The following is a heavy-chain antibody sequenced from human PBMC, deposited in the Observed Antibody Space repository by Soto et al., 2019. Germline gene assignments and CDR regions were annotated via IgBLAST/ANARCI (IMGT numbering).Heavy chain of an antibody. CDR2: IYYSGST. CDR3: ARLYDDYVADY. CDR1: GGSISSYY. D-gene: IGHD4-17*01. V-gene: IGHV4-59*01. J-gene: IGHJ4*02. Sequence: SETLSLTCTVSGGSISSYYWSWIRQPPGKGLEWIGYIYYSGSTNYNPSLKSRVTISVDTSKNQFSLKLSSVTAADTAVYYCARLYDDYVADYWGQGTLVTVSS.